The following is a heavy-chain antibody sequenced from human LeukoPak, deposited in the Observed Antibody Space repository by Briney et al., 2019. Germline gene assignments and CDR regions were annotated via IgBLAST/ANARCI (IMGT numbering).Heavy chain of an antibody. CDR3: ARSIAAHLGYYYYYYMDV. CDR1: GGSFSGYY. CDR2: INHSGST. V-gene: IGHV4-34*01. D-gene: IGHD6-6*01. Sequence: SETLSLTCAVYGGSFSGYYWSWIRQPPGKGLEWIGEINHSGSTNYNPSLKSRVTISVDTSKNQFSLKLNSVTAADTAVYYCARSIAAHLGYYYYYYMDVWGKGTTVTVSS. J-gene: IGHJ6*03.